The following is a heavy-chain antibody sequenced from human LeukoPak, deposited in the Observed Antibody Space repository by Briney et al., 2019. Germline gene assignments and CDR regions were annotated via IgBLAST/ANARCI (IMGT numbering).Heavy chain of an antibody. D-gene: IGHD3-16*01. CDR2: ISSSSSYI. Sequence: GGSLRLSCAASGFTFSSYSMNWVRQAPGKGLEWVSSISSSSSYIYYADSVKGRFTISRDNAKNSLYLQMNSLRAEDTAVYYCASNMIAWTYYFDYWGQGTLVTVSS. CDR3: ASNMIAWTYYFDY. J-gene: IGHJ4*02. V-gene: IGHV3-21*01. CDR1: GFTFSSYS.